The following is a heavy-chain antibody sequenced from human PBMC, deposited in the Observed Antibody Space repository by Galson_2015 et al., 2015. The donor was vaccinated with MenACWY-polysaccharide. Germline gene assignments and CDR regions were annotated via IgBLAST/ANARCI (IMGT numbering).Heavy chain of an antibody. J-gene: IGHJ6*02. CDR2: ITASGGST. CDR1: GFTFSSHA. Sequence: SLRLSCAASGFTFSSHAMRWVRQAPGKGLEWVSVITASGGSTYYADSVKGRFTISRDNSKNTLYLQMNSLRAEDTAVYYCAKDLGSGSYWTLDYYSGMDVWGQGTTVTVSS. CDR3: AKDLGSGSYWTLDYYSGMDV. D-gene: IGHD3-10*01. V-gene: IGHV3-23*01.